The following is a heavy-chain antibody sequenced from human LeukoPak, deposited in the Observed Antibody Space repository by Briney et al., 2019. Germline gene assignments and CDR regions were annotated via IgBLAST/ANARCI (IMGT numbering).Heavy chain of an antibody. CDR1: GYTFTGYY. CDR3: VTSRAAGIAAASH. CDR2: INPNSGGT. J-gene: IGHJ4*02. V-gene: IGHV1-2*02. Sequence: ASVKVSCKASGYTFTGYYMHWVRQAPGQGLEWMGWINPNSGGTNYAQKFQGRVTMTRDTSISTAYMELSRLRSDDTAVYYCVTSRAAGIAAASHWGQGTLVTVSS. D-gene: IGHD6-13*01.